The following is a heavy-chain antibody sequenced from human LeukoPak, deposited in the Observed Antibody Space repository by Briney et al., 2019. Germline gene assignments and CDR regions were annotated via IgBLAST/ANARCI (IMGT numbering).Heavy chain of an antibody. J-gene: IGHJ4*02. CDR1: GFSFSTHA. V-gene: IGHV3-23*01. Sequence: GSLRLSCAASGFSFSTHAMSWVRQAPGKGLEWVSTIYDSGGNTYSADSVKGRFTISRDNAKNMLYLQMNSLRAEDPAIYYCEKDQGQAVVPRRFDYWGQGTLVTVSS. CDR2: IYDSGGNT. CDR3: EKDQGQAVVPRRFDY. D-gene: IGHD4-23*01.